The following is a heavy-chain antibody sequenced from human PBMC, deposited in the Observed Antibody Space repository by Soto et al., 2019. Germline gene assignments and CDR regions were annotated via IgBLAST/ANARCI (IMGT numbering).Heavy chain of an antibody. V-gene: IGHV1-46*01. CDR3: ARVLGNDAFDI. J-gene: IGHJ3*02. D-gene: IGHD3-3*02. CDR2: INPSGGST. CDR1: GYTFTSYY. Sequence: GASVKVSCKASGYTFTSYYMHWVRQAPGQGLEWMGIINPSGGSTSYAQKFQGRVTMTRDKSKNQFSLKLSSVTAADTAVYYCARVLGNDAFDIWGQGTMVTVSS.